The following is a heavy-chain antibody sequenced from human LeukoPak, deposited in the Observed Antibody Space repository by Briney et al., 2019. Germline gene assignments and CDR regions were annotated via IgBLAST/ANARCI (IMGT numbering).Heavy chain of an antibody. V-gene: IGHV4-39*01. Sequence: SETLSLTCTVSGGSISSSSYSWGWIRQPPGKELEWIGSIYHSGSTYYGPSLKIRVTISVDTSKNQFSLRLSSVTAADTAVYYCARYNYDILTGYERMDVWGQGTTVTVSS. CDR1: GGSISSSSYS. CDR2: IYHSGST. CDR3: ARYNYDILTGYERMDV. J-gene: IGHJ6*02. D-gene: IGHD3-9*01.